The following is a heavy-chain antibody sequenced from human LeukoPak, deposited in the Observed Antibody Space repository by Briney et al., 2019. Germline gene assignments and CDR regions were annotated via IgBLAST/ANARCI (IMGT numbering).Heavy chain of an antibody. CDR2: INHSGST. V-gene: IGHV4-34*01. D-gene: IGHD3-9*01. CDR1: GGSISSYY. Sequence: SETLSLTCTVSGGSISSYYWSWIRQPPGKGLEWIGEINHSGSTNYNPSLKSRVTMSVDTSKNQFSLKLSSVTAADTAVYYCVRGDILTGRYFDYWGQGTLVTVSS. CDR3: VRGDILTGRYFDY. J-gene: IGHJ4*02.